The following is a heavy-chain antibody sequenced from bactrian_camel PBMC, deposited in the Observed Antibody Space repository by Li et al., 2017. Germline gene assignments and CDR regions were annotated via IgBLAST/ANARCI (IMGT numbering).Heavy chain of an antibody. V-gene: IGHV3S53*01. Sequence: HVQLVESGGGAVQAGGSLRLSCAGDAYCMGWFRQAPGKEREAVAVISRGGGGIQEYADSVEGRATISRDNAKNTVSLQMNSLKSEDTAMYYCAARFGASCRWTDFRYWGQGTQVTVS. J-gene: IGHJ6*01. CDR1: GDAYC. CDR2: ISRGGGG. CDR3: AARFGASCRWTDFRY. D-gene: IGHD6*01.